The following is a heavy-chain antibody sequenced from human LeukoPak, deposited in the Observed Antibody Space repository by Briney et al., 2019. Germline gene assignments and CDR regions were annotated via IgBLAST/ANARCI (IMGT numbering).Heavy chain of an antibody. Sequence: ASVKVSCKASGYTFTSYDINWVRQATGQGLEWMGWMNPNSGNTGYARKFQGRVTMTRNTSISTAYMELSSLRSEDTAVYYCARGQLAGDNFDYWGQGTLVTVSS. J-gene: IGHJ4*02. CDR3: ARGQLAGDNFDY. V-gene: IGHV1-8*01. D-gene: IGHD6-19*01. CDR2: MNPNSGNT. CDR1: GYTFTSYD.